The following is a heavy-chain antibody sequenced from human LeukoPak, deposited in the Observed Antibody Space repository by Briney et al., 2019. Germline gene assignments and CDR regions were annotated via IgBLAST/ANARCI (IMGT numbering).Heavy chain of an antibody. Sequence: PSETLSLTCTVSGGSISSYYWSWIRQPPGKGLEWIGYIYYSGSTNYNPSLKSRVTISVDTSKNQFSLKLSSVTAADTAVYYCAREWGDSSGFGGESYPIDIWGQGTMVTVSS. V-gene: IGHV4-59*01. D-gene: IGHD3-22*01. CDR2: IYYSGST. CDR3: AREWGDSSGFGGESYPIDI. J-gene: IGHJ3*02. CDR1: GGSISSYY.